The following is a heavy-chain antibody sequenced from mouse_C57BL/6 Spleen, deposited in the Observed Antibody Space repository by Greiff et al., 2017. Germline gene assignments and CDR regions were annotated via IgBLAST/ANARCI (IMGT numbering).Heavy chain of an antibody. D-gene: IGHD2-4*01. V-gene: IGHV5-4*01. CDR3: ARDERLPAWFAY. Sequence: EVHLVESGGGLVKPGGSLKLSCAASGFTFSSYAMSWVRQTPEKRLEWVATISDGGSYTYYPDNVKGRFTISRDNAKNNLYLQMSHLKSEDTAMYYCARDERLPAWFAYWGQGTLVTVSA. CDR2: ISDGGSYT. J-gene: IGHJ3*01. CDR1: GFTFSSYA.